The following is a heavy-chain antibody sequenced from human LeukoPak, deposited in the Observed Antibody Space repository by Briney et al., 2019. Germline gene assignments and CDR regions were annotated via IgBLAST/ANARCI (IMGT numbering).Heavy chain of an antibody. CDR2: SSGNGGST. CDR1: GFTFSNYA. J-gene: IGHJ6*03. Sequence: PGGSLRLSCGASGFTFSNYAMSSVRQAPGKGLEWVSTSSGNGGSTYYGDSVKGRFTISRDNAKNSLYLQMNSLRAEDTAVYYCARSGYDFIDYYYYMDVWGKGTTVTISS. D-gene: IGHD5-12*01. CDR3: ARSGYDFIDYYYYMDV. V-gene: IGHV3-23*01.